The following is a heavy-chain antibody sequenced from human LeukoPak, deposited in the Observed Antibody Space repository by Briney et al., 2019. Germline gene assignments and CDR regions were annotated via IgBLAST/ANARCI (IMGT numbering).Heavy chain of an antibody. V-gene: IGHV3-30*02. CDR2: IRYDGTNK. J-gene: IGHJ4*02. D-gene: IGHD3-10*01. CDR1: GFMFSSYG. CDR3: AKPPGVKLLWFGELSL. Sequence: GGSLRLSCAASGFMFSSYGMHWVRQAPGKGLEWVAFIRYDGTNKYYADSVKGRFTISRDNSKNTLYLQMNSLRAEDTAVYYCAKPPGVKLLWFGELSLWGQGTLVTVSS.